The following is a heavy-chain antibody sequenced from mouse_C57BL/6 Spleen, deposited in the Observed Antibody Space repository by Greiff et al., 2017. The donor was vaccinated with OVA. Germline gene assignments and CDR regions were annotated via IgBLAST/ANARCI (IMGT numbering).Heavy chain of an antibody. CDR1: GYAFSSYW. CDR2: IYPGDGDT. V-gene: IGHV1-80*01. J-gene: IGHJ2*01. Sequence: QVQLQQSGAELVKPGASVKISCKASGYAFSSYWMNWVKQRPGKGLEWIGQIYPGDGDTNYNGKFKGKATLTADKSSSTAYMQLSSLTSEDSAVYFCARGGTTVVATRAFGYWGQGTTLTVSS. D-gene: IGHD1-1*01. CDR3: ARGGTTVVATRAFGY.